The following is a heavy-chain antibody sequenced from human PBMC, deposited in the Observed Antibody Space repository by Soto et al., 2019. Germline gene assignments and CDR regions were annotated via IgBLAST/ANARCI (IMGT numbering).Heavy chain of an antibody. CDR2: IFYTGIT. CDR3: AKGAGRDGYNTA. V-gene: IGHV4-59*01. D-gene: IGHD5-12*01. CDR1: GDSISSSY. Sequence: QVQLQQSGPGLMKPSETLSLTCRVSGDSISSSYWSWFRQPPGKGLEYIGYIFYTGITNYNPSLKSRVTISMDTSKNQFSLNLNSVTAADTAVYYCAKGAGRDGYNTARGQGTLVTVSA. J-gene: IGHJ4*02.